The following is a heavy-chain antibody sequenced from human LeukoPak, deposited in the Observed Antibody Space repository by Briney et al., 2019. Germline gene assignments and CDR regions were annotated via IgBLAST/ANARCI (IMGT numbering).Heavy chain of an antibody. Sequence: PSETLSLTCAAHGGSFSGDYWSWIPQPPGKGLEWIGEINHSGSTNYNPSLKSRVSISVDTSKNQFSLKLSSVTAADTAVYYCARGESQIIWFGENYFDYWGQGTLVTVSS. CDR2: INHSGST. CDR3: ARGESQIIWFGENYFDY. D-gene: IGHD3-10*01. J-gene: IGHJ4*02. V-gene: IGHV4-34*01. CDR1: GGSFSGDY.